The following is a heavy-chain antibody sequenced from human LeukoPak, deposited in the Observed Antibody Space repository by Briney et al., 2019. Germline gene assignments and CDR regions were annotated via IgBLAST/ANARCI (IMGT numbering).Heavy chain of an antibody. D-gene: IGHD5-24*01. Sequence: ASVKVSCKASGGTFISYAISWVRQAPGQGLEWMGGIIPIFGTANYAQKFQGRVTITTDESTSTAYMELSSLRSEDTAVYYCASSRGGYNYSFDYWGQGTLVTVSS. CDR1: GGTFISYA. CDR3: ASSRGGYNYSFDY. J-gene: IGHJ4*02. V-gene: IGHV1-69*05. CDR2: IIPIFGTA.